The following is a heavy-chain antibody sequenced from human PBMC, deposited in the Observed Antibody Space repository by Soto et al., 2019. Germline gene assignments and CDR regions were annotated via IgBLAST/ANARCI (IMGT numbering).Heavy chain of an antibody. Sequence: WVSVKVSCKASGYSFITSYYMHWVRQAPGQGLEWMGIINPTGSMTKYSQRFQGRLTMTRDTSTSTDYMELTTLTSEDTAVYFCARDTGYDHDAFDIWRQGTMVTVSS. D-gene: IGHD5-12*01. CDR3: ARDTGYDHDAFDI. CDR2: INPTGSMT. J-gene: IGHJ3*02. CDR1: GYSFITSYY. V-gene: IGHV1-46*01.